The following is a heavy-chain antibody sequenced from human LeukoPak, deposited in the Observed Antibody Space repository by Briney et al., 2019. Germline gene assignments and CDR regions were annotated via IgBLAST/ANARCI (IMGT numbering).Heavy chain of an antibody. CDR3: ARGIAAAGADV. Sequence: SKTLSLTCAVYGGSFSGYYWSWIRQPPGKGLEWIGEINHSGSTNYNPSLKSRVTISVDTSKNQFSLKLSSVTAADTAVYYCARGIAAAGADVWGQGTTVTVSS. V-gene: IGHV4-34*01. CDR1: GGSFSGYY. J-gene: IGHJ6*02. D-gene: IGHD6-13*01. CDR2: INHSGST.